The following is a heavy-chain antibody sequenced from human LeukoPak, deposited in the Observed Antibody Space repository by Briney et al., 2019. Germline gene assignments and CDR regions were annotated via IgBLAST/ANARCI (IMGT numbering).Heavy chain of an antibody. CDR2: ISGSGGST. Sequence: GGSLRLSCVASGFTFSNYAMTWVRQAPGKGLEWVSAISGSGGSTYYADSVKGRLTISRDNSKNTLYLQMNSLRAEDTAVYYCAKGSYSSSWVLIDYWGQGTLVTVSS. J-gene: IGHJ4*02. CDR1: GFTFSNYA. D-gene: IGHD6-13*01. V-gene: IGHV3-23*01. CDR3: AKGSYSSSWVLIDY.